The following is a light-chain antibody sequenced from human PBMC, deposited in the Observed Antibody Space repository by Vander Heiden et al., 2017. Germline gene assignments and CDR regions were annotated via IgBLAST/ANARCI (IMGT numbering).Light chain of an antibody. V-gene: IGLV1-40*01. J-gene: IGLJ2*01. CDR1: SSNIGAGYD. CDR2: NDN. Sequence: QSVLTQPPSVSGAPGPRVTISCTGSSSNIGAGYDVHWYQQLPGTAPKLLIYNDNNRPSGVPDRFSGSKSGTSASLAITGLQAEDEADYYCQSYDSSLSAVVFGGGTKLTVL. CDR3: QSYDSSLSAVV.